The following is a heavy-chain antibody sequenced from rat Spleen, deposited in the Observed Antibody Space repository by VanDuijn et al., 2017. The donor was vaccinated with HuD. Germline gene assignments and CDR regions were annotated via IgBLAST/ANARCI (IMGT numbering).Heavy chain of an antibody. Sequence: QVQLKESGPGLVQPSETLSLTCTVSGFSLTSYNVHWVRQPPGKGLEWMGVMWSSGSADYNSVLKSRLSISRDTSKNQVFLKMNSLQSEDTTTYYCTRDPGSPFDYWGQGVMVTVSS. D-gene: IGHD1-4*01. CDR3: TRDPGSPFDY. CDR1: GFSLTSYN. J-gene: IGHJ2*01. CDR2: MWSSGSA. V-gene: IGHV2-45*01.